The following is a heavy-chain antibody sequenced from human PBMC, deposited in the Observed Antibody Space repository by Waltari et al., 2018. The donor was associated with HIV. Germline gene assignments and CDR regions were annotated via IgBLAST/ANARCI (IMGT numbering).Heavy chain of an antibody. CDR3: ARGGRVGATMDY. Sequence: EVQLVESGGGLVKPGGSLRLSCAASGFTFSSYSMNWVRQAPGKGLEWVSSISSSSSYRYYADSVKGRFTISRDNAKNSLYLQMNSLRAEDTAVYYCARGGRVGATMDYWGQGTLVTVSS. J-gene: IGHJ4*02. V-gene: IGHV3-21*01. D-gene: IGHD1-26*01. CDR2: ISSSSSYR. CDR1: GFTFSSYS.